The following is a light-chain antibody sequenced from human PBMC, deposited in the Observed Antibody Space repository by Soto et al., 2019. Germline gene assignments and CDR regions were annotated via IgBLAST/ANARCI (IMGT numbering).Light chain of an antibody. V-gene: IGKV2D-29*01. CDR1: QSLLGSDGKTY. CDR3: MHSVQFPRT. CDR2: EVS. Sequence: DIVMSQTPLSLSVTPGQPASISCKSSQSLLGSDGKTYLSWYLQKPGHPPQLLIFEVSTHFSGVSDRFSGSGSGTDFTLKISRVEAEDVGVYYCMHSVQFPRTFGGGTKVDIK. J-gene: IGKJ4*01.